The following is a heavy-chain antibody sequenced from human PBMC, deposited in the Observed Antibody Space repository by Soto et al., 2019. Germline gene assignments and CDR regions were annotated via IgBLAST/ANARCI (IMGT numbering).Heavy chain of an antibody. CDR1: GGSVSNRSCY. CDR3: ARALLEYNWNLYYYYYYMDV. Sequence: SETLSLTCTVAGGSVSNRSCYWIWNPQPPGKGLVWIGYIYYSGSTNYNPSLKSRVTISVDTSKNQFSLKLSSVTAADTAVYYCARALLEYNWNLYYYYYYMDVWGKGTTVTVSS. J-gene: IGHJ6*03. V-gene: IGHV4-61*01. CDR2: IYYSGST. D-gene: IGHD1-1*01.